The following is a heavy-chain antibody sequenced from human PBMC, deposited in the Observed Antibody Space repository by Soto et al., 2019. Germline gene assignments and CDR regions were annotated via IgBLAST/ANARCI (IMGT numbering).Heavy chain of an antibody. V-gene: IGHV4-30-4*01. Sequence: SKTLSLTFTVSGGSISSGDYYWSFIRQPPGKGLEWIGYIYYSGSTYYNPSLKSRVTISVDTSKNQFSLKLSSVTAADTAVYYCASAPFVVVPAAIYYWGQGTLVTVSS. CDR1: GGSISSGDYY. CDR2: IYYSGST. D-gene: IGHD2-2*01. CDR3: ASAPFVVVPAAIYY. J-gene: IGHJ4*02.